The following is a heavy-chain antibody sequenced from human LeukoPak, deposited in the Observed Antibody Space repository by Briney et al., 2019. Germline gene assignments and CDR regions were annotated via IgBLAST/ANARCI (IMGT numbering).Heavy chain of an antibody. Sequence: GGSLRLSCAASGFTFSSYAMHWVRQAPGKGLEWVAFIRYDGSNKYYADSVKGRFTISRDNSKNTLYLQMNSLRAEDTAVYYCANGPLRFLEWFHGWYFQHWGQGTLVTVSS. J-gene: IGHJ1*01. V-gene: IGHV3-30*02. CDR3: ANGPLRFLEWFHGWYFQH. CDR1: GFTFSSYA. CDR2: IRYDGSNK. D-gene: IGHD3-3*01.